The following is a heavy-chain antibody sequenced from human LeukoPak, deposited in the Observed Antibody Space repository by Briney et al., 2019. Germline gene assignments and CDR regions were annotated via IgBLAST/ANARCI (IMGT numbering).Heavy chain of an antibody. D-gene: IGHD3-10*01. CDR3: ARDRRFGELSQYIYYGMDV. CDR1: GFTFSAYA. CDR2: IGSDNKP. V-gene: IGHV3-23*01. Sequence: GGSLRLSCEPSGFTFSAYAMTCVRQAPGKGLEWVSSIGSDNKPPYSESVKGRFGIYRDNSKNTLYLQMNSLRAEDTAVYYCARDRRFGELSQYIYYGMDVWGQGTTVTVSS. J-gene: IGHJ6*02.